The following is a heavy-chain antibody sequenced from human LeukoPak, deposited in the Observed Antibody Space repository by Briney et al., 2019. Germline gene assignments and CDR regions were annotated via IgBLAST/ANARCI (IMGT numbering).Heavy chain of an antibody. Sequence: GGSLRLSCAASGFLFSSYGMHWVRQAPGKGLEWVAFIQYDGSNQYYADSVKGRFTISRDNSKNTLYLQMNSLRAEDTSVYYCARSPGILGTNYFDYWGQGTLVTVSS. CDR2: IQYDGSNQ. CDR1: GFLFSSYG. D-gene: IGHD1-26*01. V-gene: IGHV3-30*02. CDR3: ARSPGILGTNYFDY. J-gene: IGHJ4*02.